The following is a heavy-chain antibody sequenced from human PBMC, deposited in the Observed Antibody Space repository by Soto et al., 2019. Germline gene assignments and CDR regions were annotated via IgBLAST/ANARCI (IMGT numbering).Heavy chain of an antibody. D-gene: IGHD1-26*01. J-gene: IGHJ4*02. V-gene: IGHV1-46*04. CDR2: INPDGDVT. CDR1: GHTFTRNF. Sequence: QVNLLQSGAEVRKPGASVKVSCKASGHTFTRNFMHWVRQAPGQGLEWMGVINPDGDVTTYAHKLRGRVALTRDMSTSIFNMELSSLRSEDTAVYYCASKVSSGSFQYFDTWGQGSLIIVSS. CDR3: ASKVSSGSFQYFDT.